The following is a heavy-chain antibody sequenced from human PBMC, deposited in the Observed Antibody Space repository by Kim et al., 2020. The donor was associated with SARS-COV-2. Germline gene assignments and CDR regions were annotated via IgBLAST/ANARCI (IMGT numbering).Heavy chain of an antibody. V-gene: IGHV4-59*13. CDR1: GGSISSYY. Sequence: SETLSLTCTVSGGSISSYYWSWIRQPPGKGLEWIGYIYYSGSTNYNASLKSRVTISVDTSKNQFSLKLSSVTAADTAVYYCARGWGVPAAMSQHYYYGMDVWGQGTTFTVSS. CDR2: IYYSGST. CDR3: ARGWGVPAAMSQHYYYGMDV. J-gene: IGHJ6*02. D-gene: IGHD2-2*01.